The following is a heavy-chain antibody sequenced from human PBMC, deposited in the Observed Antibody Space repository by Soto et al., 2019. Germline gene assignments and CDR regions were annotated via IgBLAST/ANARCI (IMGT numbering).Heavy chain of an antibody. CDR3: ARYTYTSRYSFYGMDV. D-gene: IGHD3-16*01. CDR2: VRSKAYGGTT. Sequence: GRSLRHSWTTSGFTFGAYAMSWFRQAPGKGLEWVGVVRSKAYGGTTDYAASVKGRFDISRDDSKSIASLQMNSGTTEDTAVYFCARYTYTSRYSFYGMDVWGHGSTVTVSS. V-gene: IGHV3-49*03. CDR1: GFTFGAYA. J-gene: IGHJ6*02.